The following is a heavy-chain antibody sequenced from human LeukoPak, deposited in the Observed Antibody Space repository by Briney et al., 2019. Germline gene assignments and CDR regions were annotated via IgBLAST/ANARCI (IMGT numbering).Heavy chain of an antibody. CDR1: GGSISSYY. V-gene: IGHV4-59*01. Sequence: SSETLSLTCTVSGGSISSYYWSWIRQPPGKGLEWIGFIYYSGSTNYNPSLKGRVTISVDTSNNQFSLKLSSVTAADTAVYYCARSGGPLPCDYWGQGTLVTVSS. J-gene: IGHJ4*02. CDR2: IYYSGST. D-gene: IGHD3-10*01. CDR3: ARSGGPLPCDY.